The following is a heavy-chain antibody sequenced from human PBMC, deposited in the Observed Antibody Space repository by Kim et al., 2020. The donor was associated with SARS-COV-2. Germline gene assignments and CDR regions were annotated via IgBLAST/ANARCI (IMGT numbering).Heavy chain of an antibody. J-gene: IGHJ6*02. D-gene: IGHD3-10*01. CDR3: AKSLKILWFGESDFYYYYGMDV. V-gene: IGHV3-23*01. CDR1: GFTFSSYA. Sequence: GGSLRLSCAASGFTFSSYAMSWVRQAPGKGLEWVSAISGSGGSTYYADSVKGRFTISRDNSKNTLYLQMNSLRAEDTVVYYCAKSLKILWFGESDFYYYYGMDVWGQGTTVTVSS. CDR2: ISGSGGST.